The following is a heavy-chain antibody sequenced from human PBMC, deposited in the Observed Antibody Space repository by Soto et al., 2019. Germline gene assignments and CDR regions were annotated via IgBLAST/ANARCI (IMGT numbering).Heavy chain of an antibody. V-gene: IGHV6-1*01. Sequence: SAPLSLTCAISGDSVSSNSAAWNWIRQSPSRGLEWLGRTYYRSKWYKEYAASVRSRITINPDTSKNQFSLQLNSVSPEDTAVYYCARTVGWLDPWGQGTLVTVSS. CDR1: GDSVSSNSAA. CDR3: ARTVGWLDP. D-gene: IGHD2-15*01. J-gene: IGHJ5*02. CDR2: TYYRSKWYK.